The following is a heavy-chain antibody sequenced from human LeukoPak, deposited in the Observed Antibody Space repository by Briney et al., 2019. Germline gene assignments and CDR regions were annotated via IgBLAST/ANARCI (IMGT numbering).Heavy chain of an antibody. CDR3: ARRAPMVRGVIWFDP. CDR1: GGSFSGYY. D-gene: IGHD3-10*01. Sequence: PSETLSLTCAVYGGSFSGYYWSWIRQPPGKGLEWIGEINHSGSTNYNPSLKSRVTISVDTSKNQFSLKLSSVTAADTAVYYCARRAPMVRGVIWFDPWGQGTLVTVSS. J-gene: IGHJ5*02. V-gene: IGHV4-34*01. CDR2: INHSGST.